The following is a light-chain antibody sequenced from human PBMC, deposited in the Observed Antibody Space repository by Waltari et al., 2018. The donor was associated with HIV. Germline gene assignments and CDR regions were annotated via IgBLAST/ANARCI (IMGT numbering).Light chain of an antibody. CDR3: QVWDSSSDHWV. V-gene: IGLV3-21*04. J-gene: IGLJ3*02. CDR2: DDS. CDR1: NLEIKS. Sequence: SYVLTQPPSVSVAPGKTAKIACEGDNLEIKSVHWYQQRPGQAPIQVIDDDSDRPSGIPERCSVANSGNTATLSITRVEVGDEADYYCQVWDSSSDHWVFGGGTKLTVL.